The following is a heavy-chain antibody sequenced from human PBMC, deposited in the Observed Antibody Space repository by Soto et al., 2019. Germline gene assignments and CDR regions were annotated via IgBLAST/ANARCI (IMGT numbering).Heavy chain of an antibody. D-gene: IGHD1-26*01. CDR1: GGSISSGGYS. CDR2: IYHSGST. Sequence: SETLSLTCAVSGGSISSGGYSWIWIRHPPGKGLEWIGYIYHSGSTYYNPSLKSRVTISVDRSKNQFSLKLSSVTAADTAVYYCARDRREKYYYYGMDVWGQGTTVTVSS. CDR3: ARDRREKYYYYGMDV. V-gene: IGHV4-30-2*01. J-gene: IGHJ6*02.